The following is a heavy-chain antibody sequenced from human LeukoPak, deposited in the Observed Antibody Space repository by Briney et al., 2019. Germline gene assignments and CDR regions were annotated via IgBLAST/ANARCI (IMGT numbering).Heavy chain of an antibody. D-gene: IGHD4-17*01. V-gene: IGHV1-18*01. J-gene: IGHJ4*02. CDR1: VYTFTSYG. CDR3: ERKDYGDFRHDY. CDR2: ISAYNGNT. Sequence: AAVKVTCKASVYTFTSYGIGWVRQAPGQGLAWMGWISAYNGNTNYAQRLQGRVTMTTDTSTSTAYMELRSLRSDDTAVYYCERKDYGDFRHDYWGQGTLVSVSS.